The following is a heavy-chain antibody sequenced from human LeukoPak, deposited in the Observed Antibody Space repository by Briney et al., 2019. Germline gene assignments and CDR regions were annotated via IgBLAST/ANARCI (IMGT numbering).Heavy chain of an antibody. CDR3: ARHVGSSSDY. Sequence: SETLSLTFAVYGGSFSGYYWSWIRQPPGKGLEWIGEINHSGSTNYNPSLKSRVTISVDTSKNQFSLKLSSVTAADTAVYYCARHVGSSSDYSGQGTLVTVSS. V-gene: IGHV4-34*01. J-gene: IGHJ4*02. CDR1: GGSFSGYY. CDR2: INHSGST. D-gene: IGHD6-6*01.